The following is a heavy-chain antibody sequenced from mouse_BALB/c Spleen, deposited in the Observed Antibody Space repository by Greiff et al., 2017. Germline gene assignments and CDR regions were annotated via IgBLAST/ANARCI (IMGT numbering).Heavy chain of an antibody. J-gene: IGHJ3*01. CDR3: ARGGNYRAWFAY. D-gene: IGHD2-1*01. CDR2: IDPANGNT. CDR1: GFNIKDTY. Sequence: VQLQQSGAELVKPGASVKLSCTASGFNIKDTYMHWVKQRPEQGLEWIGRIDPANGNTKYDPKFQGKATITADTSSNTAYLQLSSLTSEDTAVYYCARGGNYRAWFAYWGQGTLVTVSA. V-gene: IGHV14-3*02.